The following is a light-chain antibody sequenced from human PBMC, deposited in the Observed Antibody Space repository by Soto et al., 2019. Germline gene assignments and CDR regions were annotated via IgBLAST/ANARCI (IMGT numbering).Light chain of an antibody. CDR3: QQYASSPWT. J-gene: IGKJ1*01. V-gene: IGKV3-20*01. CDR2: GAS. CDR1: QSVTSNY. Sequence: PGERATLSCRASQSVTSNYLAWYQQKPGQAPSLLIYGASARAAGIPDRFSGSGTGTDFAVTISGLEPEDFAVYFCQQYASSPWTFGQGTKVEIK.